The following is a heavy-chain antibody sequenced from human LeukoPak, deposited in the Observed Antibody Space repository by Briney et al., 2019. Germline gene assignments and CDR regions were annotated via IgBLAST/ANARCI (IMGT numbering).Heavy chain of an antibody. V-gene: IGHV3-13*01. Sequence: GGSLRLSCAASGFTFSDYDMHWVRQATGKGLEWVSAIGTAGDTYYTGSVKGRFTISRENAKNSLYLQMNSLRAGDTAVYYCARDRVTDYFDYWGQGTLVTVSS. CDR3: ARDRVTDYFDY. CDR1: GFTFSDYD. D-gene: IGHD2-21*02. CDR2: IGTAGDT. J-gene: IGHJ4*02.